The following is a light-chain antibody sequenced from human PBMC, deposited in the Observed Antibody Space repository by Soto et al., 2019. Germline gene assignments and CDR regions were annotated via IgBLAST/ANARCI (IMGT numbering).Light chain of an antibody. CDR3: QQRSNWLT. CDR1: QSVGSY. J-gene: IGKJ4*01. CDR2: DAS. Sequence: EIVLTQSPATLSLSPGERATLSCRASQSVGSYLAWYQQKPGQAPRLLIYDASNRATGIPARFSGSAAGTDFTITISTLEPEDFAVYFFQQRSNWLTFGGGTKVEIK. V-gene: IGKV3-11*01.